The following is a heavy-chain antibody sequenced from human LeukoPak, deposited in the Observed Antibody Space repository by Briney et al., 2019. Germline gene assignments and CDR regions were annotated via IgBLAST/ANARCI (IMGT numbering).Heavy chain of an antibody. CDR1: GFAVSSNF. CDR2: IFSGGTT. CDR3: ARGTTVESLYSFDY. J-gene: IGHJ4*02. Sequence: GGSLRLSCAVSGFAVSSNFMSWVRQAPGKGLEWVSVIFSGGTTYYADSVKGRFTISRGKSKNTLFLQMNSLRVEDTAVYYCARGTTVESLYSFDYWGQGTLVTASS. D-gene: IGHD4-23*01. V-gene: IGHV3-53*01.